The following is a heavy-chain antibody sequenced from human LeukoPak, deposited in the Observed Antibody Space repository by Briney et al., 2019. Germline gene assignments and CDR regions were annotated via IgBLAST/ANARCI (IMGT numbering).Heavy chain of an antibody. Sequence: ASVKVSCKASGYTFTSYYMHWVRQAPGQGLEWMGIINPSGGSTSYAQKFQGRVTMTRDTSTSTVYMELSSLRSEDTAVYYCARPRDSGSPGGGYFDYWGQGTLVTVSS. CDR2: INPSGGST. D-gene: IGHD1-26*01. V-gene: IGHV1-46*01. CDR3: ARPRDSGSPGGGYFDY. CDR1: GYTFTSYY. J-gene: IGHJ4*02.